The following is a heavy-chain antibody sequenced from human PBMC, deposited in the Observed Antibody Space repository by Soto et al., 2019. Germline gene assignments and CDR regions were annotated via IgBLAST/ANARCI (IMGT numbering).Heavy chain of an antibody. CDR2: INAGNGNT. CDR1: GYTFTSYA. CDR3: ARDPTPYSSGYDAFDI. J-gene: IGHJ3*02. V-gene: IGHV1-3*01. D-gene: IGHD6-19*01. Sequence: QVQLVQSGAEVKKPGASVKVSCKASGYTFTSYAMHWVRQAPGQRLEWMGWINAGNGNTKYSQKFQGRVNITRDTSASTAYMELSSLRSEDTAVYYCARDPTPYSSGYDAFDIWGQGTMVTVSS.